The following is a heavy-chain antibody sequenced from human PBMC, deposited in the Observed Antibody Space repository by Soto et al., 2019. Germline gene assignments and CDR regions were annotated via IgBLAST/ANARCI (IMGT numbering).Heavy chain of an antibody. CDR3: ARDHYDFWSGFPPTICSHP. CDR1: GFLFSSYA. D-gene: IGHD3-3*01. J-gene: IGHJ5*02. CDR2: ISSHGDTT. V-gene: IGHV3-23*01. Sequence: PGGSLRLSCAASGFLFSSYAMNWVRQAPGKGLEWVSSISSHGDTTYYAESVRGRFTISRDNSKNTLFLQMNSLRAGDTAVYFCARDHYDFWSGFPPTICSHPWGQGTRVTVSS.